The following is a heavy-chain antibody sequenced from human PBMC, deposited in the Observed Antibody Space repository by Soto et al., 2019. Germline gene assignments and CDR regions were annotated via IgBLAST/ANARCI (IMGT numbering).Heavy chain of an antibody. Sequence: SETLSLTCTVSGGSISSYYWSWIRQPPGKGLEWIGYIYYSGSTNYNPSLKSRVTISVDTSKNQFSLKLSSVTAADTAVYYCARGLTTMNRGNWFDPWGQGTLVTVSS. CDR2: IYYSGST. V-gene: IGHV4-59*12. D-gene: IGHD3-22*01. CDR1: GGSISSYY. CDR3: ARGLTTMNRGNWFDP. J-gene: IGHJ5*02.